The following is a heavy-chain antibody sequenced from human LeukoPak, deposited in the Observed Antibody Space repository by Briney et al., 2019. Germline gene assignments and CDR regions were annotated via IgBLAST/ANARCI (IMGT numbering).Heavy chain of an antibody. J-gene: IGHJ4*02. D-gene: IGHD3-3*01. CDR2: IYYSGST. CDR1: GVSISSYY. CDR3: AREDTISLFDY. V-gene: IGHV4-59*01. Sequence: SETLSLTCTVSGVSISSYYWSWIRQPPGKGLEWIGYIYYSGSTNYNPSLKSRVTISVDTSKNQFSLKLSSVTAADTAVYYCAREDTISLFDYWGQGTLVTVSS.